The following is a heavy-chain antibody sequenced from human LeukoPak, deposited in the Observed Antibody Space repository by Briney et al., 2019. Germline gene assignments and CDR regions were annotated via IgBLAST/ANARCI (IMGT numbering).Heavy chain of an antibody. CDR2: IWYDGSNK. J-gene: IGHJ5*02. D-gene: IGHD6-19*01. CDR1: GFTFSSYG. V-gene: IGHV3-33*01. Sequence: GGSLRLSCAASGFTFSSYGMHWVRQAPGKGLERVAVIWYDGSNKYYADSVKGRFTISRDNSKNTLYLQMNSLRAEDTAVYYCAREGIAVAGTWWFDPWGQGTLVTVSS. CDR3: AREGIAVAGTWWFDP.